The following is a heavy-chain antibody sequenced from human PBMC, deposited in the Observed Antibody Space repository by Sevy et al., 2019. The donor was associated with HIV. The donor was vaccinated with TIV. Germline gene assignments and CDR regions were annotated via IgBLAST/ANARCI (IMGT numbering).Heavy chain of an antibody. D-gene: IGHD3-10*01. Sequence: SETLSLTCIVSGGSISTYYGSWIRQPPGKGLEWIGYIHYSGSTNYNPSLKSRVTISVDTSKNQFSLKLSSVTAADTAMYYCARDRNYLGMDVWGQGTTVTVSS. CDR3: ARDRNYLGMDV. CDR1: GGSISTYY. V-gene: IGHV4-59*13. J-gene: IGHJ6*02. CDR2: IHYSGST.